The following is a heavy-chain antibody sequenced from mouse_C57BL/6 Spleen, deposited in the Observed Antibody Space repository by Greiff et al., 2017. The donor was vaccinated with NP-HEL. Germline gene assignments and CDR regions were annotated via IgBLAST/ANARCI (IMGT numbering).Heavy chain of an antibody. D-gene: IGHD2-3*01. Sequence: QVQLKQSGPGLVQPSQSLSITCTVSGFSLTSYGVHWVRQSPGKGLEWLGVIWRGGSTDYNAALMSRLSITKDNSKSQVFFKMNSLQADDTAIYYCAKTLDGYPYAMDYWGQGTSVTVSS. J-gene: IGHJ4*01. V-gene: IGHV2-5*01. CDR1: GFSLTSYG. CDR3: AKTLDGYPYAMDY. CDR2: IWRGGST.